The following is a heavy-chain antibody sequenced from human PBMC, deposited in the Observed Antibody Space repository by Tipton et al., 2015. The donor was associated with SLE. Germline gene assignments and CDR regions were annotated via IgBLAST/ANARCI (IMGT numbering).Heavy chain of an antibody. CDR3: AREPLEVREWFDL. D-gene: IGHD3-3*01. V-gene: IGHV4-39*07. Sequence: TLSLTCTFSGGSVSITRHHWGWIRQPPGKGLEWIGSIFYGGSTQYNPSLKSRVTVSLDTSKNQFSLKLSSVTAADTAVYYCAREPLEVREWFDLWGRGTLVTVSS. J-gene: IGHJ2*01. CDR1: GGSVSITRHH. CDR2: IFYGGST.